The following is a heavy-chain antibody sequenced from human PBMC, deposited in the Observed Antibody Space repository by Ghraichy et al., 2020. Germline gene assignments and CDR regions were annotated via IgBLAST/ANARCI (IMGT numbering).Heavy chain of an antibody. CDR2: INQDGSVK. J-gene: IGHJ4*02. Sequence: GGSLRLSCAASGFTFSDYWMNWLRQAPGKGLEWVARINQDGSVKDCVASVKGRFTISRDNAKNSLNLQMNSLRAEDTAVYYCVSYARGCGQGTLVTVSS. V-gene: IGHV3-7*02. CDR3: VSYARG. CDR1: GFTFSDYW. D-gene: IGHD2-2*01.